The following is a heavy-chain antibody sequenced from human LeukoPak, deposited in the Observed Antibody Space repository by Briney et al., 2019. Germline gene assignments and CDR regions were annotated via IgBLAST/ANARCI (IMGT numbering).Heavy chain of an antibody. CDR3: ARAGDYYDSSGYYYSYFDY. Sequence: ASVKVSCKASGYTFTDYYMHWVRQAPGQGLEWMGRINPYSGGTNYAQRFQGRVTMTRDTSISTAYMELSRLRSDDTAVYYCARAGDYYDSSGYYYSYFDYWGQGTLVTVSS. CDR2: INPYSGGT. CDR1: GYTFTDYY. V-gene: IGHV1-2*06. J-gene: IGHJ4*02. D-gene: IGHD3-22*01.